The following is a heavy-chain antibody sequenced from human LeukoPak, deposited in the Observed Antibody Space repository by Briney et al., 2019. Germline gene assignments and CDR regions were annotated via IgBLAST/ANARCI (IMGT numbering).Heavy chain of an antibody. J-gene: IGHJ6*02. CDR2: IIPILGIA. Sequence: ASVKVSCKASGGTFSSYAISWVRQAPGQGLEWMGRIIPILGIANYAQKFQGRVTITADKSTSTAYMELSSLRSEDTAVYYCARSGGYSGYDYYYYGMDVWGQGTTVTVSS. D-gene: IGHD5-12*01. CDR1: GGTFSSYA. V-gene: IGHV1-69*04. CDR3: ARSGGYSGYDYYYYGMDV.